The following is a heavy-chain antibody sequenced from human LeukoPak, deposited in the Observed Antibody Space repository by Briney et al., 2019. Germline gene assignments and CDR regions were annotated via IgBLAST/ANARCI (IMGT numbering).Heavy chain of an antibody. CDR1: GFTFNRYG. J-gene: IGHJ4*02. D-gene: IGHD1-1*01. CDR3: AKDLLGQLALDY. Sequence: GRSLRLSCGASGFTFNRYGMHWVRQAPGKGLEWVAVISYDGSDKYYADSVKGRFSTSRDNSKNTLYLQMNSLRAEDTALYYCAKDLLGQLALDYWGQGTLVTVSS. V-gene: IGHV3-30*18. CDR2: ISYDGSDK.